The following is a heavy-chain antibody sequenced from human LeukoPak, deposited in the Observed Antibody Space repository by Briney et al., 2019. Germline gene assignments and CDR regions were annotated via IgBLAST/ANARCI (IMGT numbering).Heavy chain of an antibody. V-gene: IGHV3-33*01. CDR3: ARSEAYYYYGSGSYYGY. Sequence: GGSLRLSCAASGFTFSSYGIHWVRQAPGKGLEWVAVIWYDGSKKYYADSVKGRFTISRDDSKNTLYLQMNSLRAEDTAVYYCARSEAYYYYGSGSYYGYWGQGTLVTVSS. CDR2: IWYDGSKK. CDR1: GFTFSSYG. J-gene: IGHJ4*02. D-gene: IGHD3-10*01.